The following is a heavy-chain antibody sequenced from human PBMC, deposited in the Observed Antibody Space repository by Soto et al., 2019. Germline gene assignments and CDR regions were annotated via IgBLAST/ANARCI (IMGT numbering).Heavy chain of an antibody. CDR3: ARNERVHGIVATMGAFDI. Sequence: SLRLSCAASGFTVSSNYMSWVRQAPGKGLEWVSVIYSGGSTYYADSVKGRFTISRDNSKNTLYLQMNSLRAEDTAVYYCARNERVHGIVATMGAFDIWGQGTMVTVSS. D-gene: IGHD5-12*01. J-gene: IGHJ3*02. CDR2: IYSGGST. V-gene: IGHV3-66*01. CDR1: GFTVSSNY.